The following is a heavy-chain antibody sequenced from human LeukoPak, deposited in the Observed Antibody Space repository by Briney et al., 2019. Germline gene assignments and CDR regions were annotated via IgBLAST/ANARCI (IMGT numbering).Heavy chain of an antibody. CDR2: INHSEST. J-gene: IGHJ5*02. Sequence: SETLSLTCAVYGGSFSGYYWSWIRQPPGQGREWRGEINHSESTNYNPSLNSRVTITVDTSKNKYTLKLSPGTAAAAASYYCSRGGMVRGVIDTHKNWFDPWGQGTLVTVSS. V-gene: IGHV4-34*01. CDR3: SRGGMVRGVIDTHKNWFDP. CDR1: GGSFSGYY. D-gene: IGHD3-10*01.